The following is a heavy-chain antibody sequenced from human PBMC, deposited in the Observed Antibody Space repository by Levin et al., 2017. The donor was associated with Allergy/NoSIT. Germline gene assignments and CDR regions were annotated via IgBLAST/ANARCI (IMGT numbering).Heavy chain of an antibody. Sequence: PGGSLRLSCAASGFTFSSYAMSWVRQAPGKGLEWVSAISGSGDSPYYADSVKGRFTISRDNSKNTVNLQMNSRRAEDTAVYYCAKDHNAVATSTFDYWGQGTLVTVSS. CDR3: AKDHNAVATSTFDY. D-gene: IGHD5-12*01. CDR2: ISGSGDSP. V-gene: IGHV3-23*01. J-gene: IGHJ4*01. CDR1: GFTFSSYA.